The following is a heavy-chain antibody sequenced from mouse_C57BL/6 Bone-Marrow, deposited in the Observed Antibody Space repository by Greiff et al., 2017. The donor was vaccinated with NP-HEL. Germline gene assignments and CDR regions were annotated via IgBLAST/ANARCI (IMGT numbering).Heavy chain of an antibody. Sequence: QVQLKESGAELVRPGTSVKVSCKASGYAFTNYLIEWVKQRPGQGLEWIGVINPGSGGTNYNEKFKGKATLTADKSSSTAYMQLSSLTSEDSAVYFCARSVVLYYAMDYWSQGTSVTVSS. V-gene: IGHV1-54*01. CDR1: GYAFTNYL. CDR2: INPGSGGT. J-gene: IGHJ4*01. CDR3: ARSVVLYYAMDY.